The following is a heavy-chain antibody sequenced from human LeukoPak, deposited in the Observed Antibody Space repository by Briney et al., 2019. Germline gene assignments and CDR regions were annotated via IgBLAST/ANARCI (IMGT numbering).Heavy chain of an antibody. CDR1: GFTFNDYA. J-gene: IGHJ6*03. D-gene: IGHD1-26*01. V-gene: IGHV3-23*01. Sequence: PGGSLRLSCATSGFTFNDYAMNWVRQAPGKGLEWVAGISGSGADTYYADSVKGRFTVSRDNSKNTVYLQMDSLRTEDTAVYYCARVTSGSHNFPYSYSYYMDVWGRGTTVTVSS. CDR2: ISGSGADT. CDR3: ARVTSGSHNFPYSYSYYMDV.